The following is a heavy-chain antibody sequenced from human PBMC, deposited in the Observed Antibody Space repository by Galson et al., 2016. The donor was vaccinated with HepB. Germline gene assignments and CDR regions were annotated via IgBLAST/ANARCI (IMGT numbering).Heavy chain of an antibody. CDR2: INPRSSNT. CDR3: AAALDDYYYGMDV. Sequence: SVKVSCKASGHTFTSYYIHWARQAPGQGLEWMGIINPRSSNTNYAQKFQGRVTMTRDTSTSTVYMQLSSLRSDDTAVYYCAAALDDYYYGMDVWGQGTTVTVSS. J-gene: IGHJ6*02. V-gene: IGHV1-46*01. D-gene: IGHD6-13*01. CDR1: GHTFTSYY.